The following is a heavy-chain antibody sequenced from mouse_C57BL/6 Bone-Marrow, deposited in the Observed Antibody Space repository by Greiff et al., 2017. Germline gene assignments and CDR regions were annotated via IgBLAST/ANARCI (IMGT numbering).Heavy chain of an antibody. CDR2: IDPSDSYT. CDR1: GYTFTSYW. V-gene: IGHV1-50*01. D-gene: IGHD1-1*01. Sequence: QVQLQQPGAELVKPGASVKLSCKASGYTFTSYWMQWVKQRPGQGLEWIGEIDPSDSYTNSNQKFKGKATLTVDTSSSTAYMQLSSLTSEDSAVYYCAREGYYGSSYYWYFDVWGTGTTVTVSS. J-gene: IGHJ1*03. CDR3: AREGYYGSSYYWYFDV.